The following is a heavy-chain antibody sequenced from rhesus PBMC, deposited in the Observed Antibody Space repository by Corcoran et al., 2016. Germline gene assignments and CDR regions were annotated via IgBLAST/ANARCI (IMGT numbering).Heavy chain of an antibody. J-gene: IGHJ4*01. CDR1: GYTFTDYY. V-gene: IGHV4-169*01. CDR3: AGPSGYGY. D-gene: IGHD5-36*01. Sequence: QVQLVQSGAEVKKPGSSVKVSCKASGYTFTDYYMHWVRQAPGKGLEWIGYIYGSGSSTNYNPSLKSRVTLSVDTSKNQLSLKLSSVTAADTAVYYCAGPSGYGYWGQGVLVT. CDR2: IYGSGSST.